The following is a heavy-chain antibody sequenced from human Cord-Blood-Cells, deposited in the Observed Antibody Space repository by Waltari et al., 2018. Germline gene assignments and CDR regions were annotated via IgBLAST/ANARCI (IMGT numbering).Heavy chain of an antibody. V-gene: IGHV2-5*02. CDR1: GFSLSTSGVG. CDR3: ARARKQTYYDYIWGSYRPYYFDY. CDR2: IYWDDDK. D-gene: IGHD3-16*02. J-gene: IGHJ4*02. Sequence: QITLTESGPTLVKPTQTLTLTCTFSGFSLSTSGVGVCWIRQPPGQAREGLALIYWDDDKRYSPSLKSRLTITKDTSKNQVVLTMTNMDPVDTATYYCARARKQTYYDYIWGSYRPYYFDYWGQGTLVTVSS.